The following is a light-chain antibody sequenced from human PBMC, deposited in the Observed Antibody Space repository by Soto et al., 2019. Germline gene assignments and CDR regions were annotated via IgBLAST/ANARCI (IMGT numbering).Light chain of an antibody. CDR2: DAS. CDR3: EHYDHQLRT. CDR1: QSNRYW. V-gene: IGKV1-5*01. Sequence: RDSQSNRYWVAWYQHKPGQAPNLLIYDASTLASGVPSRFSGSGSETEFALTIRCLQSDDSALPYCEHYDHQLRTVGQGTKVDI. J-gene: IGKJ1*01.